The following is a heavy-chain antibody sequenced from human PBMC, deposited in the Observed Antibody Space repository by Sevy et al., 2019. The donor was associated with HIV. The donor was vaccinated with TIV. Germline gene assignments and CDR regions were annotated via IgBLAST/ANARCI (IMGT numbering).Heavy chain of an antibody. CDR3: ARVAVSYCTNDCYHRFDY. CDR2: ISYDGTYK. Sequence: GGSLRLSCAVSGFSFSHYAFHWVRQAPGKGLEWVSLISYDGTYKYYADSVKGRFTISRDNSKNTLYLQMNSLRGKDTAVYYCARVAVSYCTNDCYHRFDYWGPVALVTVSS. V-gene: IGHV3-30-3*01. D-gene: IGHD2-8*01. J-gene: IGHJ4*02. CDR1: GFSFSHYA.